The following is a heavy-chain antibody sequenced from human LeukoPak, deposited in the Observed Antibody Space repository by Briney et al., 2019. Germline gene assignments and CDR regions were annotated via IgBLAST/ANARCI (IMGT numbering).Heavy chain of an antibody. V-gene: IGHV4-34*01. Sequence: SETLSLTCAVYGGSFSGYCCSWTHQPPGKGLEWIGEINHSGSTNYNPSLKSRVTLSVDTSKNQFSLRLSSVTAADTAVYYCARGGFDPWGQGTLVTVSS. CDR2: INHSGST. CDR1: GGSFSGYC. CDR3: ARGGFDP. J-gene: IGHJ5*02.